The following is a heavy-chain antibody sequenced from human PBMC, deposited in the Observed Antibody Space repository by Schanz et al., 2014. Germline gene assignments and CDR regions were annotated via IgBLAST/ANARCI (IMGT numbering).Heavy chain of an antibody. CDR3: VRDLHLFTCLYDP. J-gene: IGHJ5*02. D-gene: IGHD2-2*02. Sequence: QVQLVESGGGVVQPGRSLRLSCAASGFSFDKYGMHWVRQAPGKGLEWVATIKQDGSYKYYVDSVKGRFTISRDNAKNSLFLHMNSLGVEDAADYYWVRDLHLFTCLYDPWGQGTLVTVSS. V-gene: IGHV3-33*01. CDR1: GFSFDKYG. CDR2: IKQDGSYK.